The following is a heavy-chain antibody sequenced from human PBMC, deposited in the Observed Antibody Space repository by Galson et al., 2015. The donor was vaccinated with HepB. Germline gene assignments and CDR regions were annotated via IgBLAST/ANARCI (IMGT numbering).Heavy chain of an antibody. CDR1: GYTFTTYG. V-gene: IGHV1-18*01. J-gene: IGHJ4*02. CDR3: ARGGMATRGGPTFDY. CDR2: ISTYNGNT. D-gene: IGHD3-16*01. Sequence: SVKVSCKASGYTFTTYGINWLRQAPGQGLEWMGRISTYNGNTNYAQKFQGRVTMTTDTSTNTAFMELRSLRSDDGAKYYCARGGMATRGGPTFDYWGQGTLVTVSS.